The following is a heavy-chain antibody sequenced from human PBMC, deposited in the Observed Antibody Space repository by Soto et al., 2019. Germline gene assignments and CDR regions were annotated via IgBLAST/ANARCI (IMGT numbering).Heavy chain of an antibody. J-gene: IGHJ6*02. CDR1: GGSISGFF. CDR3: ARGGSTHYYYGLDV. CDR2: VAASGST. V-gene: IGHV4-4*07. Sequence: ETLSLTCTVSGGSISGFFWTWVRQPPGMPLEGLGHVAASGSTAYNPSLRSRLSLSLDVSKNRFSLELTSVTAADTATYFCARGGSTHYYYGLDVWGQGTTVTVSS.